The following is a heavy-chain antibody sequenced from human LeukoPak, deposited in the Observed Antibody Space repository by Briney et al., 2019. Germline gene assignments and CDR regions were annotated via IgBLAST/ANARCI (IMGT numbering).Heavy chain of an antibody. CDR1: GGTFSRYA. Sequence: GASVKVSCKASGGTFSRYAISWVRQAPGQGLEWMGGIIPIFGTANYAQKFQGRVTITTDESTSTAYMELSSLRSEDTAVYYCTRDGSYCSSTSCYAYYYYMDVWAKGPRSPSP. J-gene: IGHJ6*03. CDR2: IIPIFGTA. CDR3: TRDGSYCSSTSCYAYYYYMDV. V-gene: IGHV1-69*05. D-gene: IGHD2-2*01.